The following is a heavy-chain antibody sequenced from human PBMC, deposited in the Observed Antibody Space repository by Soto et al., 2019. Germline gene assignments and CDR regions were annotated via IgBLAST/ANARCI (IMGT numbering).Heavy chain of an antibody. Sequence: GGSLRLSCAASGFTFSSYWMSWVRQAPGKGLEWVANIKQDGSEKYYVDSVKGRFTMSRDNAKNSLYLQMNSLRAEDKAVYYCAREWYFWSGYSYYYYYYGMDVWGQGTTVTVSS. D-gene: IGHD3-3*01. V-gene: IGHV3-7*01. CDR1: GFTFSSYW. J-gene: IGHJ6*02. CDR3: AREWYFWSGYSYYYYYYGMDV. CDR2: IKQDGSEK.